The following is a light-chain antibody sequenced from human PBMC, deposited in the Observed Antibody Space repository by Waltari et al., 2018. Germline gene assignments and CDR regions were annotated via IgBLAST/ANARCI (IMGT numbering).Light chain of an antibody. CDR3: QQYGSSLPLA. J-gene: IGKJ4*01. CDR2: GVS. V-gene: IGKV3-20*01. CDR1: QTVRSSF. Sequence: EIVLTQSPGTLSLSPGERATISCRASQTVRSSFLAWYQQKPGQAPRLLIYGVSSRATGIPDRFSGSGSGTDFTLTISRLEPEDFAVYYCQQYGSSLPLAFGGGTKLQIK.